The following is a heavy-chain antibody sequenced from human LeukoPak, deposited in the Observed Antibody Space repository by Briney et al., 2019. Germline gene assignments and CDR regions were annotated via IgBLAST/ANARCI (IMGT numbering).Heavy chain of an antibody. CDR3: TTDAHIVVVVAATGIDP. CDR2: IKSKTDGGTT. J-gene: IGHJ5*02. CDR1: GFTSSNAW. D-gene: IGHD2-15*01. V-gene: IGHV3-15*01. Sequence: GGSLRLSCAASGFTSSNAWMSWVRQAPGKGLEWVGRIKSKTDGGTTDYAAPVKGRFTISRDDSKNTLYLQMNSLKTEDTAVYYCTTDAHIVVVVAATGIDPWGQGTLVTVSS.